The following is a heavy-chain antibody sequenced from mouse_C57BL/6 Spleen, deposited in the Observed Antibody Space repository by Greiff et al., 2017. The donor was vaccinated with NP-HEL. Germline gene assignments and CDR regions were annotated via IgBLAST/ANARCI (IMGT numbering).Heavy chain of an antibody. CDR2: IYPSDSET. J-gene: IGHJ4*01. Sequence: QVQLQQPGAELVRPGSSVQLSCKASGYTFTSYWMDWVKQRPGQGLEWIGNIYPSDSETHYNQKFKDKATLTVDKSSSTAYMQLSSLTSEDSAVYYCARDSYDSRGYYAMDYWGQGTSVTVSS. CDR3: ARDSYDSRGYYAMDY. D-gene: IGHD2-4*01. CDR1: GYTFTSYW. V-gene: IGHV1-61*01.